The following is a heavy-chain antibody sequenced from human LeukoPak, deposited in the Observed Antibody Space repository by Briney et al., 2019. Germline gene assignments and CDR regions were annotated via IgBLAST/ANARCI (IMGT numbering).Heavy chain of an antibody. J-gene: IGHJ4*02. CDR1: GFTFSSYA. D-gene: IGHD1-26*01. V-gene: IGHV3-23*01. CDR2: ISGSGGST. Sequence: GGSLRLSCAASGFTFSSYAMNWVRQAPGKGLEWVSAISGSGGSTYYAGSVKGRFTISRDNSKNTLYLQMNSLRAEDTAVYYCARDTVSEGATAEFDYWGQGTLVTVSS. CDR3: ARDTVSEGATAEFDY.